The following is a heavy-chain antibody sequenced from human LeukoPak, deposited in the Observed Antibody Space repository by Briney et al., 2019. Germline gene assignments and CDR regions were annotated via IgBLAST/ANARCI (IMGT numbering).Heavy chain of an antibody. J-gene: IGHJ4*02. Sequence: GGSLRLSCAASGFTFSGSAMHWVRQASGKGLEWVSGIRSKANSYATAYAASVKGRFTISRDDSKNTAYLQMNSLKTEDTAVYYCTSGYCSSTSCFDYWGQGTLVTVSS. CDR2: IRSKANSYAT. CDR3: TSGYCSSTSCFDY. CDR1: GFTFSGSA. V-gene: IGHV3-73*01. D-gene: IGHD2-2*03.